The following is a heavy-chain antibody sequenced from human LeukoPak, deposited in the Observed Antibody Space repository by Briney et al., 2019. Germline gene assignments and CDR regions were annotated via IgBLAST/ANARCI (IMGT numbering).Heavy chain of an antibody. J-gene: IGHJ3*02. CDR1: GYTFTNYY. CDR3: ARIRDGYNDAYDI. V-gene: IGHV1-46*01. Sequence: ASVKVSCKASGYTFTNYYIHWVRQAAGQGLEWMGLINPGGDNTNYVQNFQGRVTMTRDTSASTVYMELSSLRSEDTAIYYCARIRDGYNDAYDIWGQGTVVTVPS. CDR2: INPGGDNT. D-gene: IGHD5-24*01.